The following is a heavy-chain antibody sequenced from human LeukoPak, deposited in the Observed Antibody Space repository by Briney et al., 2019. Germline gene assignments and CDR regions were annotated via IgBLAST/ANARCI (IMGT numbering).Heavy chain of an antibody. CDR1: GFTFSNYN. V-gene: IGHV3-21*01. CDR3: AREMGARLYYFDY. CDR2: INSGSTYM. Sequence: KTGGSLRLSCAASGFTFSNYNMNWVRQAPGKGLEWVSFINSGSTYMNYADSVKGRFTISRDNAKNSLYLQINSLRAEDTAVYYCAREMGARLYYFDYWGQGTLVTVSS. D-gene: IGHD3-16*01. J-gene: IGHJ4*02.